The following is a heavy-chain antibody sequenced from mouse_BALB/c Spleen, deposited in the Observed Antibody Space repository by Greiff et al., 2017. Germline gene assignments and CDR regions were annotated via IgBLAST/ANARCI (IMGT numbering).Heavy chain of an antibody. CDR1: GFNIKDTY. V-gene: IGHV14-3*02. J-gene: IGHJ3*01. Sequence: EVQLVESGAELVKPGASVKLSCTASGFNIKDTYMHWVKQRPEQGLEWIGRIDPANGNTKYDPKFQGKATITADTSSNTAYLQLSSLTSEDTAVYYCVSIYDGYWFAYWGQGTLVTVSA. D-gene: IGHD2-3*01. CDR3: VSIYDGYWFAY. CDR2: IDPANGNT.